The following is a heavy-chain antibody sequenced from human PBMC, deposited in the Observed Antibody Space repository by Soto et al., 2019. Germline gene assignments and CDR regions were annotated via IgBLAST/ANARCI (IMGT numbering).Heavy chain of an antibody. CDR1: GFTLSSYS. Sequence: GGSLRLSCAASGFTLSSYSMNWVRQAPGKGLEWVSYISSSSSTIYYADSVKGRFTISRDNAKNSLYLQMNSLRDEDTAVYYCAKMGYSSGWDVDYWGQGTLVTVSS. J-gene: IGHJ4*02. V-gene: IGHV3-48*02. CDR2: ISSSSSTI. CDR3: AKMGYSSGWDVDY. D-gene: IGHD6-19*01.